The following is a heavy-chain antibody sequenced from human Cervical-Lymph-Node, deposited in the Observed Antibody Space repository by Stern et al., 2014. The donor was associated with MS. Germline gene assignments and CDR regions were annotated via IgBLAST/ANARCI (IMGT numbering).Heavy chain of an antibody. CDR3: ARKIPDYYYYAMDV. V-gene: IGHV3-33*01. Sequence: QAQLVESGGGVVQPGGSQRLSCTASGFTFEDYALEWVRQVPGKGLAWVAMIWYDGSQKYYGDSVRGRFSVSRDNSRNTLYLQMKSLSLEDTAVYYCARKIPDYYYYAMDVWGQGTTVTVSS. J-gene: IGHJ6*02. CDR2: IWYDGSQK. D-gene: IGHD2-2*02. CDR1: GFTFEDYA.